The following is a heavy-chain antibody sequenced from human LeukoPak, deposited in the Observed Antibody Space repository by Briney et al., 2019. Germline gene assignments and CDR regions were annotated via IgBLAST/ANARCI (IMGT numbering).Heavy chain of an antibody. V-gene: IGHV3-11*01. CDR3: ARRETYYYDSGGYSIDAFDI. Sequence: GGSLRLSCAASGFTFDDYDMSWIRQAPGKGLEWVSYIGSSGSPIYYADSVKGRFAISRDNAKNSLYLQMNSLRAEDTAVYYCARRETYYYDSGGYSIDAFDIWGQGTMVTVSS. D-gene: IGHD3-22*01. CDR2: IGSSGSPI. CDR1: GFTFDDYD. J-gene: IGHJ3*02.